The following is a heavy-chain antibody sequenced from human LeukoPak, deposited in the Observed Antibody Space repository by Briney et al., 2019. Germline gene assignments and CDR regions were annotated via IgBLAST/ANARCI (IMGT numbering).Heavy chain of an antibody. D-gene: IGHD2/OR15-2a*01. CDR2: IYYSGST. J-gene: IGHJ4*02. Sequence: SETLSLTCTVSGGSISSGDYYWSWIRQPPGKGLEWIGYIYYSGSTYYNPSLKSRVTISVGTSKNQFSLKLSSVTAADTAVYYCASGRTTAHDYWGQGTLVTVSS. CDR1: GGSISSGDYY. CDR3: ASGRTTAHDY. V-gene: IGHV4-30-4*01.